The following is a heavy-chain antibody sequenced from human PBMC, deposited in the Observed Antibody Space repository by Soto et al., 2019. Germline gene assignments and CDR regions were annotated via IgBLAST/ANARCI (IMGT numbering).Heavy chain of an antibody. J-gene: IGHJ6*02. CDR2: IYYSGST. Sequence: TLSLTCTVSGGSVSSGSYYWSWIRQPPGKGLEWIGYIYYSGSTNYNPSLKSRVTISVDTSKNQFSLKLSSVTAADTAVYYCARGTRAGVYYYYGMDVWGQGTTVTVSS. CDR1: GGSVSSGSYY. D-gene: IGHD2-8*01. CDR3: ARGTRAGVYYYYGMDV. V-gene: IGHV4-61*01.